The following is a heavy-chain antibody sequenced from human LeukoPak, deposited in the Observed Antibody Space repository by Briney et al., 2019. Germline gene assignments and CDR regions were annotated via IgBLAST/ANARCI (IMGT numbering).Heavy chain of an antibody. CDR3: ASFPPYMVRTDAFDI. V-gene: IGHV3-21*01. J-gene: IGHJ3*02. CDR2: INGGGAST. Sequence: GGSLRLSCAASGFTFSSYWMGWVRQAPGKGLEWVSVINGGGASTDYADSVKGRFTISRDNAKNSLYLQMNSLRAEDTAVYYCASFPPYMVRTDAFDIWGQGTMVTVSS. D-gene: IGHD3-10*01. CDR1: GFTFSSYW.